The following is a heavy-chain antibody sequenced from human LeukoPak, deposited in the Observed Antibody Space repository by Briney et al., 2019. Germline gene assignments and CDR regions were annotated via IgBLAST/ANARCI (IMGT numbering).Heavy chain of an antibody. CDR1: GFTFSSYT. J-gene: IGHJ4*02. Sequence: LAGGPLRLSCSASGFTFSSYTVHWVRQAPGKGLEFVSAITSTGGNTYYADSVTGRFTLSRDNSKNTLYLQMSSLRAEDTAVYYCVIVRGYFDSSGTDYWGQGTLVTVSS. D-gene: IGHD3-9*01. V-gene: IGHV3-64D*06. CDR3: VIVRGYFDSSGTDY. CDR2: ITSTGGNT.